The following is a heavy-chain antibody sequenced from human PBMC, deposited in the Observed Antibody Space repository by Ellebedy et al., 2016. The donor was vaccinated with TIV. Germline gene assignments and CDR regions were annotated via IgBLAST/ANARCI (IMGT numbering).Heavy chain of an antibody. J-gene: IGHJ4*02. CDR3: ATVLVAAGSFDY. CDR2: FDPEDGET. Sequence: ASVKVSCXVSGYTLTELSMHWVRQAPGKGLEWMGGFDPEDGETIYAQKFQGRVTMTEDTSTDTAYMELSSLRSEDTAVYYCATVLVAAGSFDYWGQGTLVTVSS. CDR1: GYTLTELS. D-gene: IGHD6-13*01. V-gene: IGHV1-24*01.